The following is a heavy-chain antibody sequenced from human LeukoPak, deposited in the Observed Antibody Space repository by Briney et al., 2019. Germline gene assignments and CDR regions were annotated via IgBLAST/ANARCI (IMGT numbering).Heavy chain of an antibody. CDR3: ARDMYYYDSSGFDY. CDR2: ISSSSSYI. CDR1: GFTFSSYS. Sequence: PGGSLRLSCAASGFTFSSYSMNWVRQAPGEGLEWVSSISSSSSYIYYADSVKGRFTISRDNAKNSLYLQMNNLRAEDTAVYYCARDMYYYDSSGFDYWGQGTLVTVSS. D-gene: IGHD3-22*01. V-gene: IGHV3-21*01. J-gene: IGHJ4*02.